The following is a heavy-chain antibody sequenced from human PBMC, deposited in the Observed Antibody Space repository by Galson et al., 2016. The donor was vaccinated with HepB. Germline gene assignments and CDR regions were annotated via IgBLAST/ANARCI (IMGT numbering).Heavy chain of an antibody. CDR1: GYTFTGYY. CDR3: AREFERGSRYSGYDWDDYIWESHRANWFDP. V-gene: IGHV1-2*02. D-gene: IGHD5-12*01. J-gene: IGHJ5*02. CDR2: INPNSGGT. Sequence: SVKVSCKASGYTFTGYYIHWVRQAPGQGLEWMGWINPNSGGTNYAQKFQGRVTMTRDTSISTAYMELSSLRSDDTAVYYCAREFERGSRYSGYDWDDYIWESHRANWFDPWGQGTLVTVSS.